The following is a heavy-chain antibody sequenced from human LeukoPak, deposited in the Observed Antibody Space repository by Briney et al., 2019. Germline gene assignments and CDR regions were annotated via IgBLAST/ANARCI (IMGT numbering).Heavy chain of an antibody. J-gene: IGHJ4*02. CDR2: IYSGGST. CDR3: ARGPSEWDYGDYNY. D-gene: IGHD4-17*01. CDR1: GFTVSSNY. V-gene: IGHV3-53*01. Sequence: GGSLRLSCAASGFTVSSNYMSWVRQAPGKGLEWVSVIYSGGSTYYADSVKSRVTISRDNSKNTLYLQMNSLRAADTAVYYCARGPSEWDYGDYNYWGQGTLVTVSS.